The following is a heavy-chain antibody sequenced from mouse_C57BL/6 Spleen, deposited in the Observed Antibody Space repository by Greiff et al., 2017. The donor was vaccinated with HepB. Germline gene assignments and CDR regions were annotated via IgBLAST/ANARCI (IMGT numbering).Heavy chain of an antibody. Sequence: QVQLQQSGAELARPGASVKMSCKASGYTFTSYTMHWVKQRTGQGLEWIGYINPSSGYTKYNQKFKDKATLTADKSSSTAYMQLISLTSEDSAVYYCARDDYDSWFAYWGQGTLVTVSA. CDR1: GYTFTSYT. J-gene: IGHJ3*01. D-gene: IGHD2-4*01. CDR3: ARDDYDSWFAY. CDR2: INPSSGYT. V-gene: IGHV1-4*01.